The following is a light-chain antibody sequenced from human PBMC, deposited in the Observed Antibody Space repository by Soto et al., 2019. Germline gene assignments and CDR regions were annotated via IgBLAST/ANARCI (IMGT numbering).Light chain of an antibody. CDR2: NNN. CDR3: ATWDDSLNARGV. CDR1: RSNIGNNA. V-gene: IGLV1-44*01. Sequence: QSVLTQTPSASGTPGQTVTISCSGSRSNIGNNAVSWYQQFPGTAPKLLIYNNNQRPSGVPDRFSGSKSGTSASLAISELQSEDEADYYCATWDDSLNARGVFGGGTKLTVL. J-gene: IGLJ3*02.